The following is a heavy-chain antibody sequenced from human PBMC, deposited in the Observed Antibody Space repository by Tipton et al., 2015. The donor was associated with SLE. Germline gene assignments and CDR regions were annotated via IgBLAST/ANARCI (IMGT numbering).Heavy chain of an antibody. J-gene: IGHJ4*02. V-gene: IGHV4-59*08. CDR1: GGSISSYY. CDR2: MYYSGST. CDR3: ARHAALENYYSALDY. Sequence: TLSLTCTVSGGSISSYYWSWIRQPPGKGLEWIGYMYYSGSTNYNPSLKSRVTISVDTSKNQFSLKLSSVTAADTAVYYCARHAALENYYSALDYWGLGTLITVTS. D-gene: IGHD3-10*01.